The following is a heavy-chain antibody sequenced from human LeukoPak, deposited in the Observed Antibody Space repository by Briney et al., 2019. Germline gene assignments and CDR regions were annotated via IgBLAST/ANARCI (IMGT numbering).Heavy chain of an antibody. CDR2: IYYSGST. CDR3: ARRRVIRSGYDVNWFDP. D-gene: IGHD5-12*01. CDR1: GGSISSYY. J-gene: IGHJ5*02. Sequence: SETLSLTCTVSGGSISSYYWSWIRQPPGKGLEWIGYIYYSGSTSYNPSLKSRVTISVDTSKNQFSLRLSSVTAADTAVYYCARRRVIRSGYDVNWFDPWGQGTLVTVSS. V-gene: IGHV4-59*01.